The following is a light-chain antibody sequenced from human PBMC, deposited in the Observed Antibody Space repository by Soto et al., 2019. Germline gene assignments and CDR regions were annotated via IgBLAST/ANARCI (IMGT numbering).Light chain of an antibody. V-gene: IGKV2-28*01. CDR2: FGS. CDR1: QSLLQSNGYNY. J-gene: IGKJ1*01. Sequence: DIVMTQSPLSLPVTPGEPASISCSSSQSLLQSNGYNYLDLYLQKPGQSPQLLIFFGSYRASGVPDRFSGSGSGTDFTLKIRSVEAEDVGIYYCMQSQQTPPTFGQGTRVEIK. CDR3: MQSQQTPPT.